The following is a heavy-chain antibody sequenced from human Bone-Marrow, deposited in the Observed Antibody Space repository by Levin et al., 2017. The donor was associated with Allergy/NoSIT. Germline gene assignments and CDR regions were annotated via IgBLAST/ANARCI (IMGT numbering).Heavy chain of an antibody. CDR2: FSLSSFSP. D-gene: IGHD6-25*01. J-gene: IGHJ4*02. CDR1: GYTLTELS. CDR3: ATDFLAPAGVFDY. V-gene: IGHV1-24*01. Sequence: ASFKVSCKVSGYTLTELSIHWVRQAPGKWFVWYVPFSLSSFSPFSSPPFPCRVTMTEDTSRDTAYMELSSLRSEDTAIYYCATDFLAPAGVFDYWGQGTLVTVSS.